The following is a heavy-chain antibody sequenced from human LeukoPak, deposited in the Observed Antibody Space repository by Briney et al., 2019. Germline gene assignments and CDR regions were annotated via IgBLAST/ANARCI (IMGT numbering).Heavy chain of an antibody. D-gene: IGHD1-26*01. Sequence: GGSLRLSCAASGFTVSSNYMSWVRQAPGNGLEWVSVIYSGGSTYYADSVKGRFTISRDNSKNTLYLQMNGLRAEDTAVYYCARRTPGWELLGVRAFDIWGQGTMVTVSS. CDR1: GFTVSSNY. J-gene: IGHJ3*02. V-gene: IGHV3-53*01. CDR3: ARRTPGWELLGVRAFDI. CDR2: IYSGGST.